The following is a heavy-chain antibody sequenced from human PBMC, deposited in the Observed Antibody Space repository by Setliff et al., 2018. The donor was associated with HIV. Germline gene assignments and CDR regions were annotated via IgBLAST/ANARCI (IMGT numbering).Heavy chain of an antibody. CDR2: IYYSGST. CDR1: GGSISSHY. V-gene: IGHV4-59*08. D-gene: IGHD3-3*01. CDR3: ARHLLEDDY. J-gene: IGHJ4*02. Sequence: PSETLSLTCTVSGGSISSHYWSWIRQPPGKGLEWIGYIYYSGSTNYNPSLKSRVTISVDTSKKQFSLKLSSVTAADTAVYYCARHLLEDDYWGQGTLVTV.